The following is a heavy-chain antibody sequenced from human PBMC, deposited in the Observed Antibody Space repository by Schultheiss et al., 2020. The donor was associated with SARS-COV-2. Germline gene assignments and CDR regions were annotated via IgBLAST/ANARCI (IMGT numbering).Heavy chain of an antibody. CDR1: GYSFTNYW. D-gene: IGHD5-12*01. CDR2: IYPDDSNT. V-gene: IGHV5-51*01. Sequence: GGSLRLSCRGSGYSFTNYWIAWVRQMPGKGLEWMGLIYPDDSNTEYTPSFEGQVTISADKSFNSAYLQWSSLKASDTAMYYCARVWSNSGYDYWWGFGCWGQGTLVT. CDR3: ARVWSNSGYDYWWGFGC. J-gene: IGHJ4*02.